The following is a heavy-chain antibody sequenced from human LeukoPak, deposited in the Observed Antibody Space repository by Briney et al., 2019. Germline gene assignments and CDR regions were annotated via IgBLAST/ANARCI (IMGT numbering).Heavy chain of an antibody. CDR3: ARHCSSTSCYHNWFDP. V-gene: IGHV4-39*01. J-gene: IGHJ5*02. Sequence: PSETLSLTCTVSGGSISSSSYYWGWIRQPPGKGLEWIGSIYYNGSTYYNPSLKSRVTISVDTSKNQFSLKLSSVTAADTAVYYCARHCSSTSCYHNWFDPWGQGTLVTVSS. CDR2: IYYNGST. CDR1: GGSISSSSYY. D-gene: IGHD2-2*01.